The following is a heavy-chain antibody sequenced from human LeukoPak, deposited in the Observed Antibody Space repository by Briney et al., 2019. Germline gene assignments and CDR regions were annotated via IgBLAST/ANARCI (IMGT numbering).Heavy chain of an antibody. CDR3: AKVGYCSSTSCYDVYYYYYMDV. Sequence: GGSLRLSCGASGFTFSSYAMHWVRQAPGKGLEWVAMISNDGSNKYYADPVKGRFTISRDNAKNSLYLQMNSLRAEDTAVYYCAKVGYCSSTSCYDVYYYYYMDVWGKGTTVTISS. CDR1: GFTFSSYA. D-gene: IGHD2-2*01. J-gene: IGHJ6*03. CDR2: ISNDGSNK. V-gene: IGHV3-30*04.